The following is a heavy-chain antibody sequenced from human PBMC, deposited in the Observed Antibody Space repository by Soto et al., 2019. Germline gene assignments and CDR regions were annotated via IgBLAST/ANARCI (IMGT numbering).Heavy chain of an antibody. V-gene: IGHV3-23*01. CDR2: ISGSGDRT. CDR3: VKDDGGYPSTAPH. CDR1: GITISNYP. J-gene: IGHJ4*02. D-gene: IGHD3-22*01. Sequence: DVQLLESGGGLVQPGGSLRLSCAASGITISNYPMSWVRQAPGKGLDWVSGISGSGDRTYYADSAKGRFTISKDISRNSLSLQLDSLGVEDTAVYFCVKDDGGYPSTAPHWGKGALVTVSS.